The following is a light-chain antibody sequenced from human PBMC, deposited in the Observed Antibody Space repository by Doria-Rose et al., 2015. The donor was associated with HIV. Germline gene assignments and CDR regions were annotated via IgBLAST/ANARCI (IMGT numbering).Light chain of an antibody. CDR2: DAS. J-gene: IGKJ5*01. CDR3: QQYGTSRGT. V-gene: IGKV3-20*01. Sequence: TQSPGTLSLSPGERATLSCRASQRVKSSYLAWYQQKPGQAPRLLIYDASTRATGIPDRFGGGGSGTDFTLTISRLEPEDVAVYYCQQYGTSRGTFGQGTRLEIK. CDR1: QRVKSSY.